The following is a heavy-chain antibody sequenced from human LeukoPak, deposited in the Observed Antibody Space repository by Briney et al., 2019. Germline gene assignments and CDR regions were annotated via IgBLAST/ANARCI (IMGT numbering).Heavy chain of an antibody. CDR3: ARSAGDY. CDR1: AFTLSSDW. D-gene: IGHD3-3*01. J-gene: IGHJ4*02. Sequence: GGSLRLSSAASAFTLSSDWTHWVRQAPGKGMVWVSRINSDGSSISYADSVKGRFTISRDNAKHTLYLQMNSLRAEDTAVYYCARSAGDYWGQGTLVTVSS. V-gene: IGHV3-74*01. CDR2: INSDGSSI.